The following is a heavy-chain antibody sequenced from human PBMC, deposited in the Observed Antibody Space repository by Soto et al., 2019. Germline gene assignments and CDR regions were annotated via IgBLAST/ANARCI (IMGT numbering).Heavy chain of an antibody. J-gene: IGHJ6*02. CDR2: INPNSGGT. D-gene: IGHD6-13*01. V-gene: IGHV1-2*04. CDR1: GYTFTGYY. Sequence: KKRVASVKVSCKASGYTFTGYYMHWVRQAPGQGLEWMGWINPNSGGTNYAQKFQGWVTMTRDTSISTAYMELSRLRSDDTAVYYCAREVQRGIAAAGTTPRYYGMDVWGRGTTVTVSS. CDR3: AREVQRGIAAAGTTPRYYGMDV.